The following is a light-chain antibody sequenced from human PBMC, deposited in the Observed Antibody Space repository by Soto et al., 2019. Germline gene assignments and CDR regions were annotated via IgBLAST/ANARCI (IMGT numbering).Light chain of an antibody. V-gene: IGKV3-15*01. J-gene: IGKJ3*01. CDR2: GAS. Sequence: EIARTQFPATLSVSPGERATLSCRASQSVSSNLAWYQQKPGQAPRILIYGASTRAKGIPARFSGSGSGTEFTLTISSMQSEDFAAYYCQQYNNWPPLTFGPRTKVDIK. CDR1: QSVSSN. CDR3: QQYNNWPPLT.